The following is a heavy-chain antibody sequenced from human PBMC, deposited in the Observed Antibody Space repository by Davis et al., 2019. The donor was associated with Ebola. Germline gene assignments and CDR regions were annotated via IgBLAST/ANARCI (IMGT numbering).Heavy chain of an antibody. J-gene: IGHJ6*02. CDR3: ARGGYSYGLWGVDGMDV. CDR2: ISGSGGST. Sequence: GGSLRLSCAASGFTFSSYAMSWVRQAPGKGLEWVSAISGSGGSTYYADSVKGRFTISRDNSKNTLYLQMNSLRAEDTAVYYCARGGYSYGLWGVDGMDVWGQGTTVTVSS. CDR1: GFTFSSYA. D-gene: IGHD5-18*01. V-gene: IGHV3-23*01.